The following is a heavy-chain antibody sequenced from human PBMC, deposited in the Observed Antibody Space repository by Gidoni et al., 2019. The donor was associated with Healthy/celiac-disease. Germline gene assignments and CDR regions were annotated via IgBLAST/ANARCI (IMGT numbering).Heavy chain of an antibody. V-gene: IGHV3-30-3*01. Sequence: QVQLVESGGGVVQPGRSLKLSCAASGFTFSIYAMHWVRQAPGKGLEWVAVISFDGSNKYYADSVKGRFTISRDNSKNTLYLQMNSLRAEDTAVYYCARAENYYYAMDVWGQGTTATVSS. CDR3: ARAENYYYAMDV. J-gene: IGHJ6*02. CDR2: ISFDGSNK. CDR1: GFTFSIYA.